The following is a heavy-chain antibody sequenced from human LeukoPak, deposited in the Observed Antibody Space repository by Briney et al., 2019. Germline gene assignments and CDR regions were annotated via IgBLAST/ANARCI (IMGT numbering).Heavy chain of an antibody. J-gene: IGHJ5*02. Sequence: GGSLRLSCAASGFTFSSYGMHWVRQAPGKGLEWVAFIRYDGSNKYYADSVKGRFTISRDNSKNTLYLQMNSLRAEDTAVYYCARHPPRDSSGYYFRLHWFDPWGQGTLVTVSS. V-gene: IGHV3-30*02. D-gene: IGHD3-22*01. CDR3: ARHPPRDSSGYYFRLHWFDP. CDR2: IRYDGSNK. CDR1: GFTFSSYG.